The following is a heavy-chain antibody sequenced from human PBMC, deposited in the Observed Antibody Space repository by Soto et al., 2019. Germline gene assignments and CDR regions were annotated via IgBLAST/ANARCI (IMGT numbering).Heavy chain of an antibody. D-gene: IGHD3-9*01. CDR1: GGTFSSYA. CDR2: IIPIFGTA. Sequence: QVQLVQSGAEVKKPGSSVKVSCKASGGTFSSYAISWVRQAPGQGLEWMGGIIPIFGTANYAQKFRGRVTITADESTSTAYMELSSLRSEDTAVYYCAREVFGDILTGYYGMDVWGQGTTVTVSS. J-gene: IGHJ6*02. CDR3: AREVFGDILTGYYGMDV. V-gene: IGHV1-69*12.